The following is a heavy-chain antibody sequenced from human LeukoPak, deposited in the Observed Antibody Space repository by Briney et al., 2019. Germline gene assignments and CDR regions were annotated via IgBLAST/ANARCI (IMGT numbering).Heavy chain of an antibody. CDR1: AYTFNIYD. Sequence: ASVTVSCKASAYTFNIYDINWVRQAPGQGLEWMGWMNPDSGNTGFAQKFQGRVTMTRNTSITTAYVELSSLRSEDTAVYYCAVHLPGDYLDRWGQGTLVTVSS. CDR2: MNPDSGNT. V-gene: IGHV1-8*01. CDR3: AVHLPGDYLDR. J-gene: IGHJ4*02.